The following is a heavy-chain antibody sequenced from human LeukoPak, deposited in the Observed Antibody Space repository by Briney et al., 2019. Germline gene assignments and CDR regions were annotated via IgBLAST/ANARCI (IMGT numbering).Heavy chain of an antibody. CDR3: ARERIQRKGFDP. CDR1: GFTFSSYA. CDR2: ISYDGSNK. V-gene: IGHV3-30-3*01. Sequence: GGSLRLSCAASGFTFSSYAMHWVRQAPGKGLEWVAVISYDGSNKYYADSVKGRFTISRDNSKNTLYLQMNSLRAEDTAVYYCARERIQRKGFDPWGREPWSPSPQ. J-gene: IGHJ5*02. D-gene: IGHD5-18*01.